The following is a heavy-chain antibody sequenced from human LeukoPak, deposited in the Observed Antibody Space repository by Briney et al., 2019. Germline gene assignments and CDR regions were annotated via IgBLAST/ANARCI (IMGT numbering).Heavy chain of an antibody. D-gene: IGHD4-17*01. Sequence: GGSLRLSCAASGFTFSNYEMNWVRQAPGKGPEWVSYISSSGSTIYYADSVKGRFTISRDNAKNSLYLQMNSLGAEDTAVYYCARDYDYGDYVVDYWGQGTQVTVSS. CDR3: ARDYDYGDYVVDY. J-gene: IGHJ4*02. CDR1: GFTFSNYE. CDR2: ISSSGSTI. V-gene: IGHV3-48*03.